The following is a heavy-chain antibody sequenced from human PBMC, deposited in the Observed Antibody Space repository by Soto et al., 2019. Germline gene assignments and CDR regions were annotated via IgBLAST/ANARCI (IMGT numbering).Heavy chain of an antibody. CDR3: ARRPYFDWLLSRYYYGMDV. CDR2: IYYSGST. V-gene: IGHV4-39*01. J-gene: IGHJ6*02. D-gene: IGHD3-9*01. Sequence: SEPLSLTCTVSGGSISSSSYYWGWIRQPPGKGLEWIGSIYYSGSTYYSPSLKSRVTISVDTSKNQFSLKLSSVTATDTAVYYCARRPYFDWLLSRYYYGMDVWGQGTTVTVSS. CDR1: GGSISSSSYY.